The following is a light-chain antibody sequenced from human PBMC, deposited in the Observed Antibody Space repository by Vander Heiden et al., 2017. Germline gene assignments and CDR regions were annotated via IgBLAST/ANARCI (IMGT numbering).Light chain of an antibody. V-gene: IGKV1-39*01. CDR3: QQSYSIPWT. CDR1: QSISSY. J-gene: IGKJ1*01. Sequence: DIQMTQSPSSLSASVGDRVTITCRASQSISSYLNWYQQQPGKAPKLLIYAASSLQSGVPARFSGSGSGTDFPLSISSLQTEDFATYYCQQSYSIPWTFGQGTKVEIK. CDR2: AAS.